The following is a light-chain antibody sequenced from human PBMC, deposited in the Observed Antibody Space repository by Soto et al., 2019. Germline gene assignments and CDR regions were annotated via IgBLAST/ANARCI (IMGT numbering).Light chain of an antibody. CDR1: SSDVGAYNY. Sequence: QSALTQPASVSGSPGQSITISCTGTSSDVGAYNYVSWYQQHPGKAPKLMIFEVSDRPSGVSNRFSGSKSGNTASLTISGLKAEDEADYDCSSYTSSNTLVFGGGTKVTVL. J-gene: IGLJ2*01. CDR3: SSYTSSNTLV. V-gene: IGLV2-14*01. CDR2: EVS.